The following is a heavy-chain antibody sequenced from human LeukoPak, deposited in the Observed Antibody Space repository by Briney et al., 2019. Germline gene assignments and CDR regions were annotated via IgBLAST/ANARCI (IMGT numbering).Heavy chain of an antibody. CDR2: IYTSGST. D-gene: IGHD5-18*01. CDR3: ARSEQLWLLGVYYYGMDV. CDR1: GGSIRSYY. J-gene: IGHJ6*02. V-gene: IGHV4-4*07. Sequence: PSETLSLTCTVSGGSIRSYYWSWIRQPAGKGLEWIGRIYTSGSTNYNPSLRSRVTMSVDTSKNQFSLKLSSVTAADTAVYYCARSEQLWLLGVYYYGMDVWGQGTTVTVSS.